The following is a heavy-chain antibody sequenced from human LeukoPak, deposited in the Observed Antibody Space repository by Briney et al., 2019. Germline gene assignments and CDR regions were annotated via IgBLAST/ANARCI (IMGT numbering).Heavy chain of an antibody. CDR2: ISAYNGNT. V-gene: IGHV1-18*01. CDR1: GYTFTSYG. CDR3: ARDSPDFWSGYYMFAAALDY. J-gene: IGHJ4*02. D-gene: IGHD3-3*01. Sequence: ASVKVSCKASGYTFTSYGISWVRQAPGQGLEWMGWISAYNGNTNYAQKLQGRVTMTTDTSTSTAYMELRSLRSDDTAVYYCARDSPDFWSGYYMFAAALDYWGQGTLVTVSS.